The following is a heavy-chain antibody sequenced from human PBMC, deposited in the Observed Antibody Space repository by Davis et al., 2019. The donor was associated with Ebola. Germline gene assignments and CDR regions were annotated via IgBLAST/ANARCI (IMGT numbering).Heavy chain of an antibody. CDR3: ARQLGGGGLDY. Sequence: AASVKVSCKASGYTFTSYYMHWVRQAPGQGLEWMGIINPSGGSTSYAQKFQGRVTMTRDTATSTVYMELSSLRSEETAVYYCARQLGGGGLDYWGQGTLVTVSS. V-gene: IGHV1-46*01. CDR1: GYTFTSYY. J-gene: IGHJ4*02. D-gene: IGHD6-6*01. CDR2: INPSGGST.